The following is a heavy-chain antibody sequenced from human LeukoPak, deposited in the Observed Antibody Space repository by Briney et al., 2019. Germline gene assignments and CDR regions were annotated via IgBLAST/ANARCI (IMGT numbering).Heavy chain of an antibody. CDR2: MSYSGRS. J-gene: IGHJ3*02. V-gene: IGHV4-59*11. D-gene: IGHD3-22*01. CDR1: GGSIYSHF. Sequence: SETLSLTCTVSGGSIYSHFWSWIRRPPGKGLEWIGFMSYSGRSRYNPSLQSRVTISVDTSESIFSLKLTSVTAADTAVYYCVRLLDNDSSGDPDTFDMWGQGTVVIVSS. CDR3: VRLLDNDSSGDPDTFDM.